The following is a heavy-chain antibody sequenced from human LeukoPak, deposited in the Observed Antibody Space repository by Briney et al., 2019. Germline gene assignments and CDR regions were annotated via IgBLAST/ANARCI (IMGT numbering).Heavy chain of an antibody. CDR1: RGSLSSYY. Sequence: SETLSLTCTDSRGSLSSYYWCWVRPPPGRGLEWIGYIYYSGSTNYNPSLKSRVTISVDTSKNQFSLKLSSVTAADTAVYYCARGQYSSSWYDIVVPDYWGQGTLVTVSS. J-gene: IGHJ4*02. D-gene: IGHD6-13*01. CDR2: IYYSGST. V-gene: IGHV4-59*01. CDR3: ARGQYSSSWYDIVVPDY.